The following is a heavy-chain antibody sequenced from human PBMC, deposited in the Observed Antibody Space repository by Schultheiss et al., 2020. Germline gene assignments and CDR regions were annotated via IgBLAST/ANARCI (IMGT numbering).Heavy chain of an antibody. CDR1: GFTFSDYY. D-gene: IGHD3-16*01. CDR2: ISYDGSNK. V-gene: IGHV3-30*03. Sequence: GESLKISCAASGFTFSDYYMSWIRQAPGKGLEWVAVISYDGSNKYYADSVKGRFTISRDNSKNTLYLQMGSLRAEDMAVYYCARGGYDYVYFQHWGQGTLVTVSS. J-gene: IGHJ1*01. CDR3: ARGGYDYVYFQH.